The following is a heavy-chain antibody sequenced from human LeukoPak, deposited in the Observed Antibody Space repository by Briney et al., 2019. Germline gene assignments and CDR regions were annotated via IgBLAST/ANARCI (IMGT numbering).Heavy chain of an antibody. Sequence: PSETLSLTCSVSGGSISSGDYYWSWIRQPPGEGLEWIGYIYHSGSTYYNPSLESRVTISVDTSKNQFSLKLSSVTAADTAVYYCARALYRGGYYYGLDVWGQGTTVIVSS. CDR1: GGSISSGDYY. V-gene: IGHV4-30-4*01. CDR3: ARALYRGGYYYGLDV. CDR2: IYHSGST. J-gene: IGHJ6*02. D-gene: IGHD1-26*01.